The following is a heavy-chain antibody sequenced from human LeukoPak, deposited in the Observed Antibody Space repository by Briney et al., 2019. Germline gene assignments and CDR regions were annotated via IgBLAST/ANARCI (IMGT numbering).Heavy chain of an antibody. D-gene: IGHD3-22*01. CDR2: INPNSGGT. CDR1: GYTFTGYY. Sequence: ASVKVSCKASGYTFTGYYMHWVRQAPGQGLEWMGWINPNSGGTNYAQKLQGRVTMTTDTSTSTAYMELRSLRSDDTAVYYCARDSITMIVVVIQNDAFDIWGQGTMVTVSS. J-gene: IGHJ3*02. CDR3: ARDSITMIVVVIQNDAFDI. V-gene: IGHV1-2*02.